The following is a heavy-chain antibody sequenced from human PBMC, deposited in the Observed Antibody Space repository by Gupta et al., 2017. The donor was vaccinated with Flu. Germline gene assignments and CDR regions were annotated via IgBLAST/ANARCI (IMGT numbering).Heavy chain of an antibody. J-gene: IGHJ6*02. CDR3: AREWTYGDGYYYYGMDV. CDR1: GYTFTSYY. V-gene: IGHV1-46*01. Sequence: QVQLVQSGAEVKKPGASVKVSCKASGYTFTSYYMHWVRQAPGQGLEWMGIINPSGGSTSYAQKFQGRVTMTRDTSTSTVYMELSSLRSEDTAVYYCAREWTYGDGYYYYGMDVWGQGTTVTVSS. CDR2: INPSGGST. D-gene: IGHD4-17*01.